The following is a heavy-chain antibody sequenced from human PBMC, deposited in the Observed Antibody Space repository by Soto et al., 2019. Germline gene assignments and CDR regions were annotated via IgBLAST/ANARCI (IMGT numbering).Heavy chain of an antibody. CDR1: GFTFRSHG. CDR2: ISHDGTNK. D-gene: IGHD2-21*01. J-gene: IGHJ5*01. Sequence: QVQLVESGGGVVQPGRSLRLSCTASGFTFRSHGMHWVRQAPGKGLEWVADISHDGTNKYYADSVKGRFTISRDNSKNSLYLQMKSLRPEDTAVYYCAKAAGCGVYGWTWFDWWGQGTLVTVSS. CDR3: AKAAGCGVYGWTWFDW. V-gene: IGHV3-30*18.